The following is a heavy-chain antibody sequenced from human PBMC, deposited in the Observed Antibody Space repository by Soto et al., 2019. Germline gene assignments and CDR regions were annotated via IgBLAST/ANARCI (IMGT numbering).Heavy chain of an antibody. J-gene: IGHJ5*02. CDR2: IYYIGST. CDR3: ARWGIEPEVGFDP. V-gene: IGHV4-30-4*01. Sequence: SETLSLTCTVSGGSISSGDYYWSWIRQPPGKGLEWIGYIYYIGSTYCNPSLKSRVTISVDTSKNQFSLKLSSVTAADTAVYYCARWGIEPEVGFDPWGQGNLVTVSP. CDR1: GGSISSGDYY. D-gene: IGHD3-16*01.